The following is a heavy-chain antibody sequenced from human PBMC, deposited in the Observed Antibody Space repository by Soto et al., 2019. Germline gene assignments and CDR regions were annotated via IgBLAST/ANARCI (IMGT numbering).Heavy chain of an antibody. V-gene: IGHV4-4*02. D-gene: IGHD6-13*01. Sequence: QVQLQESGPGLVKPSGTLSLTCAVSGGSISSSNWWSWVRQPPGKGLEWIGEIYHSGSTNYNPSLKTRVSXXVXQSKNQFSLKLSSVTAADTAVYYCARIAAAGTYFQHWGQGTLVTVSS. CDR1: GGSISSSNW. J-gene: IGHJ1*01. CDR2: IYHSGST. CDR3: ARIAAAGTYFQH.